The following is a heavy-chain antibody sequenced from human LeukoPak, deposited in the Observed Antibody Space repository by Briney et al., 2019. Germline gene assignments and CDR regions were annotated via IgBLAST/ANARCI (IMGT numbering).Heavy chain of an antibody. V-gene: IGHV1-2*04. CDR2: NNPNSGGT. D-gene: IGHD3-22*01. CDR3: ARCPYYYDSSGYYYVHAFDI. Sequence: GASVTVSCKASGYTFTVYYMHWVRQAPGQGLEWMGWNNPNSGGTNYAQKFQGWVTMTRDTSISTAYMELSRLRSDDTAVYYCARCPYYYDSSGYYYVHAFDIWGQGTMVTVSS. J-gene: IGHJ3*02. CDR1: GYTFTVYY.